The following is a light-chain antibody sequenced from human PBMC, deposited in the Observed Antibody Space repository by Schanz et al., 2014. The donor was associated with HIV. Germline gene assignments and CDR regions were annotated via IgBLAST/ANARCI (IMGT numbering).Light chain of an antibody. CDR1: SSDVGGYNY. V-gene: IGLV2-14*01. J-gene: IGLJ1*01. CDR2: DVS. CDR3: CSYTTTGTFV. Sequence: QSALTQPASVSGSPGQSITISCTGTSSDVGGYNYFSWYQQHPGKAPKLMIYDVSNRPSGVSNRFSGSKSGNTASLTISGLQAEDEADYYCCSYTTTGTFVFGAGTKLTVL.